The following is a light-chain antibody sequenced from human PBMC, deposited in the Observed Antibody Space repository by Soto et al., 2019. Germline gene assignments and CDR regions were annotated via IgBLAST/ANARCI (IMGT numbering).Light chain of an antibody. Sequence: DIQMTQSPSSLSASVGDRVTITCRASQTISTFLNWYQQKPGEAPKLLIYTTSSLQSGVPSRFSGSGSGTEFTLIISSLKPEDFATFYCQQSYSTPLTFGGGTKVEIK. CDR2: TTS. V-gene: IGKV1-39*01. J-gene: IGKJ4*01. CDR3: QQSYSTPLT. CDR1: QTISTF.